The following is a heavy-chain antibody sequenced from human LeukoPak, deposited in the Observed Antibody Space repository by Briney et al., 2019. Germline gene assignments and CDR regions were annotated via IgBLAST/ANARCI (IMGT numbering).Heavy chain of an antibody. CDR3: ARQPPYYDFWSGYYKDGYYYYGMDV. CDR1: GGSISSYY. V-gene: IGHV4-59*08. Sequence: SETLSLTCTVSGGSISSYYWSWIRQPPGKGLEWIGYIYYSGSTNYNPSPKSRVTISVDTSKNQFSLKLSPVTAADTAVYYCARQPPYYDFWSGYYKDGYYYYGMDVWGQGTTVTVSS. D-gene: IGHD3-3*01. CDR2: IYYSGST. J-gene: IGHJ6*02.